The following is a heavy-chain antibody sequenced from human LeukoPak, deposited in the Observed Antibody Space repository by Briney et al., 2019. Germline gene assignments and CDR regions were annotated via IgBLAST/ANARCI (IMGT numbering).Heavy chain of an antibody. CDR2: ISTSGST. Sequence: SETLSLTCAVSAASISNYYWGWIRQAPGKGLEWIGYISTSGSTNYNPSLKSRVSISLDTSKNRFSLNLNFVTAADTAVYYCASPRSGYRYTFDYWGQGALVTVSS. CDR3: ASPRSGYRYTFDY. J-gene: IGHJ4*02. V-gene: IGHV4-4*09. CDR1: AASISNYY. D-gene: IGHD3-22*01.